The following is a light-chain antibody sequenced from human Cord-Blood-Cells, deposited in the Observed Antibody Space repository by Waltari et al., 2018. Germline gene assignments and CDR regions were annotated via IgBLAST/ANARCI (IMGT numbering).Light chain of an antibody. Sequence: DIQMTQSPSTLSASVGDRVTITCRASQSISSWLAWYQQKPGKAPKLLIYKASSLESGVPSRVSGSGSGTELTPTISSLQPDDFATYYCQQYNSYLTFGGGTKVEIK. J-gene: IGKJ4*01. V-gene: IGKV1-5*03. CDR2: KAS. CDR1: QSISSW. CDR3: QQYNSYLT.